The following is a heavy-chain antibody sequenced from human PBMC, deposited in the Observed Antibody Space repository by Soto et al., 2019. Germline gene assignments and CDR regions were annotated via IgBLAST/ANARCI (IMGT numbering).Heavy chain of an antibody. Sequence: QVQLVQSGAEVKKPASSVKVSCKASGGTFNNYPITWVRQAPGEGLEWMGGSIPIFGTANYAQNFKGRDTISVDESTSTAYMELSSLRSEDTAVYYCARGRGYSGDDHYYYFDMDVWGQGTTVTVSS. CDR1: GGTFNNYP. CDR2: SIPIFGTA. D-gene: IGHD5-12*01. V-gene: IGHV1-69*01. CDR3: ARGRGYSGDDHYYYFDMDV. J-gene: IGHJ6*02.